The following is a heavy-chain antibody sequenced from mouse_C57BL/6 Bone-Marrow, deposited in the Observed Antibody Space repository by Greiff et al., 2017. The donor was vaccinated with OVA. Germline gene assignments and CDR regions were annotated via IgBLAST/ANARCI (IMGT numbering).Heavy chain of an antibody. CDR3: TRRGNSNYDYFDY. CDR2: IDPETGGT. Sequence: VKLVESGAELVRPGASVTLSCKASGYTFTDYEMHWVKQTPVHGLEWIGAIDPETGGTAYNQKFKGKAILTADKSSSTAYMELRSLTSEDSAVYYCTRRGNSNYDYFDYWGQGTTLTVSS. V-gene: IGHV1-15*01. D-gene: IGHD2-5*01. CDR1: GYTFTDYE. J-gene: IGHJ2*01.